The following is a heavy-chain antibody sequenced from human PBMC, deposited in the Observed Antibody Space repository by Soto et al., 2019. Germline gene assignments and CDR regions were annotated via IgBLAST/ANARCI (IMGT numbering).Heavy chain of an antibody. J-gene: IGHJ4*02. CDR3: AIRMYSTRWYYLDY. Sequence: EMQLLESGGGLVQAGGSLRLSCAASGFTVSSYALNWVRQAPGKGLEWVSGISASTYYADSVKGRFTISRDTYKNTLYLQMNSLSAEDTAIYFCAIRMYSTRWYYLDYWGQGTLVTVSS. CDR1: GFTVSSYA. V-gene: IGHV3-23*01. D-gene: IGHD6-13*01. CDR2: ISAST.